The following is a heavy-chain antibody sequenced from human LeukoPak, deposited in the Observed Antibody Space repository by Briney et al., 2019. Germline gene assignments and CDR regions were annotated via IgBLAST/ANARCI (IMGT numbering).Heavy chain of an antibody. Sequence: SETLSLTCTVSGGSISSGNHYWSWIRQPPGKGLEWIEYIYYSGSTYYNPSLKSRVTISVDTSKNQSSLKVSSVSAAGTAVYYCAREKSPPPGHYYGMDVWGQGTTVTVSS. CDR2: IYYSGST. CDR3: AREKSPPPGHYYGMDV. J-gene: IGHJ6*02. V-gene: IGHV4-30-4*01. CDR1: GGSISSGNHY.